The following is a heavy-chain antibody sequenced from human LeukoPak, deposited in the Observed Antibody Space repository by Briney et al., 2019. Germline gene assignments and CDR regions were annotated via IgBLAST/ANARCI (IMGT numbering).Heavy chain of an antibody. CDR3: AREGTMVRGVVNYYYMDV. Sequence: GASVKVSCKASGYTFTSYGISRVRQAPGQGLEWMGWISAYNGNTNYAQKLQGRVTMTTDTSTSTAYMELRSLRSDDTTVYYCAREGTMVRGVVNYYYMDVWGKGTTVTVSS. J-gene: IGHJ6*03. CDR2: ISAYNGNT. D-gene: IGHD3-10*01. V-gene: IGHV1-18*01. CDR1: GYTFTSYG.